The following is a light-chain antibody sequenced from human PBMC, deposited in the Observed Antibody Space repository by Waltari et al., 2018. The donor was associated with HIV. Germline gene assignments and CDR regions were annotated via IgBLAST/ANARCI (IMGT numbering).Light chain of an antibody. CDR1: NSDIGGYNY. CDR3: SSYADRNGFYVV. V-gene: IGLV2-8*01. J-gene: IGLJ2*01. Sequence: QSALTQPPSASGSPGQSVTISCPGTNSDIGGYNYVSWYQQHPGNAPKLVISEVTTRPSGVPDRFSGSKSGTTASLTVSGLQAEDEADYYCSSYADRNGFYVVFGGGTRLTVL. CDR2: EVT.